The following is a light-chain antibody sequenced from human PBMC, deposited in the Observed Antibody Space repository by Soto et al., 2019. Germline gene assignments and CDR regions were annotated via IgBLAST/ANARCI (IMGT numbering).Light chain of an antibody. CDR2: GAS. CDR1: QSLSKS. Sequence: VCTQLPSTLFLSPGARATLSCRASQSLSKSLAWYHQKPGQAPRLLIDGASNRATGIPARFSGIGSGTDGTITISSLEPEDGEVDVGQQRSSWPLTFGGGTKVDIK. V-gene: IGKV3-11*01. CDR3: QQRSSWPLT. J-gene: IGKJ4*02.